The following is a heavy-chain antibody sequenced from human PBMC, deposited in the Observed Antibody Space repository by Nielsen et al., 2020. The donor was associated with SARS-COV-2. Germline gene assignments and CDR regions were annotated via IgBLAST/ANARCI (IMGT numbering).Heavy chain of an antibody. J-gene: IGHJ4*02. D-gene: IGHD3-16*02. V-gene: IGHV3-53*01. CDR3: ARGPITFGGVIVPFDY. Sequence: GGSLRLSCSASGFTFSSYNMNWVRQAPGKGLEWVSVIYSGGSTFYADSVKGRFTISRDNSKNTLYLQMNSLRAEDTAVYYCARGPITFGGVIVPFDYWGQGTLVTVSS. CDR2: IYSGGST. CDR1: GFTFSSYN.